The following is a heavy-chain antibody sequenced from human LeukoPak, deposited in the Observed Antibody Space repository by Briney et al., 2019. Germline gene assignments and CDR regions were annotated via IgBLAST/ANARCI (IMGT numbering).Heavy chain of an antibody. D-gene: IGHD3-10*01. V-gene: IGHV3-74*01. J-gene: IGHJ4*02. CDR3: ARGASFGVLDY. Sequence: GGSLRLSCAASGFTFSSYWMHWVRQAPGKGLVWFPRINSDGSSTSYADSVKGRFTISRDNAKNTLYLQMNSLRAEDTAVYYCARGASFGVLDYWGQGTLVTVSS. CDR2: INSDGSST. CDR1: GFTFSSYW.